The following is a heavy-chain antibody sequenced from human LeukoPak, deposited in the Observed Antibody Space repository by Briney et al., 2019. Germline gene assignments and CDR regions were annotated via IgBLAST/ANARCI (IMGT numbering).Heavy chain of an antibody. CDR3: AKAVVPAAEGSYYFDY. J-gene: IGHJ4*02. V-gene: IGHV3-21*04. CDR1: GFTFSSYS. CDR2: ISSSSSYI. Sequence: GGSLRLSCAASGFTFSSYSMNWVRQAPGKGLEWVSSISSSSSYIYYADSVKGRFTISRDNSKNTLYLQMNSLRAEDTAVYYCAKAVVPAAEGSYYFDYWGQGTLVTVSS. D-gene: IGHD2-2*01.